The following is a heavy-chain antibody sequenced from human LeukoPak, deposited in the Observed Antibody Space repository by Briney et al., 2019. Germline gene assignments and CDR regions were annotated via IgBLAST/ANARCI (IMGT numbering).Heavy chain of an antibody. Sequence: SETLSLTCTVSGGSISSYYWSWIRQPPGKGLEWIGYIYYSGSTYYNPSLKSRVTISVDTSKNQFSLKLSSVTAADTAVYYCARGTGYCSSTSCYTLDYWGQGTLVTVSS. J-gene: IGHJ4*02. CDR2: IYYSGST. CDR3: ARGTGYCSSTSCYTLDY. CDR1: GGSISSYY. D-gene: IGHD2-2*02. V-gene: IGHV4-59*08.